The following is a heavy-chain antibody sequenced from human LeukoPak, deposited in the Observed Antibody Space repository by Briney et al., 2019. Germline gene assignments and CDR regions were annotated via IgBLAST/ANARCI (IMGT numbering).Heavy chain of an antibody. CDR1: GYTFTNYY. Sequence: ASVEVSCKASGYTFTNYYMHWVRQAPGHGLEWVGIINPSDASTRYAQKFQGRVTMTRDTSISTAYMELSRLRSDDTAMYYCAGWGEFVVVVPASQAFDIWGQGTMVTVSS. V-gene: IGHV1-46*01. D-gene: IGHD2-2*01. CDR2: INPSDAST. J-gene: IGHJ3*02. CDR3: AGWGEFVVVVPASQAFDI.